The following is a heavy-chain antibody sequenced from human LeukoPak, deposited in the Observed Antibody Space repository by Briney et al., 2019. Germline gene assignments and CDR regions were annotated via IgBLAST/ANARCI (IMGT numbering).Heavy chain of an antibody. CDR1: GFTFSDYE. CDR3: AREYCTDGVCYIDY. CDR2: ISSSATTK. Sequence: GGSLRLSCAASGFTFSDYEMHWVRQAPGKGLEWLSYISSSATTKYYADSVRGRFTISRDNAKNSLYLQMNSLRAEDTAVYYCAREYCTDGVCYIDYWGQGTLVTVSS. D-gene: IGHD2-8*01. J-gene: IGHJ4*02. V-gene: IGHV3-48*03.